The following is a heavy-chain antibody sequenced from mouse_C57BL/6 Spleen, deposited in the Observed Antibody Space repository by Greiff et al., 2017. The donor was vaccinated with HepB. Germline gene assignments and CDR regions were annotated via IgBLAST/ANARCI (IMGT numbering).Heavy chain of an antibody. D-gene: IGHD2-4*01. CDR1: GFTFSDYY. CDR3: ARRGYDYAYAMDY. CDR2: ISNGGGST. V-gene: IGHV5-12*01. J-gene: IGHJ4*01. Sequence: EVKVEESGGGLVQPGGSLKLSCAASGFTFSDYYMYWVRQTPEKRLEWVAYISNGGGSTYYPDTVKGRFTISRDNAKNTLYLQMSRLKSEDTAMYYCARRGYDYAYAMDYWGQGTSVTVSS.